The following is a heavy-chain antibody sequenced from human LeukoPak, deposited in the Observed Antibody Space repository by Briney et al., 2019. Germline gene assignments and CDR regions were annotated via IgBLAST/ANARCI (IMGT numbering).Heavy chain of an antibody. D-gene: IGHD3-3*01. Sequence: SQTLSLTCAVSGGSISSGGYSWSWIPQPPGKGLEWIGYIYHSGSTYYNPSLKSRVTISVDRSKNQFPLKLSSVTAADTAVYYCARGPRFGVVSFVWFDPWGEGTLVTVSS. J-gene: IGHJ5*02. CDR3: ARGPRFGVVSFVWFDP. CDR1: GGSISSGGYS. CDR2: IYHSGST. V-gene: IGHV4-30-2*01.